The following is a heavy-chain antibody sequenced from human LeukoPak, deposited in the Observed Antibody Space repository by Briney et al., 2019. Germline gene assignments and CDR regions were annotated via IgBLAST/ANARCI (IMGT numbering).Heavy chain of an antibody. Sequence: ASVKVSCKASGYTFTGYYMHWVRQAPGQGLEWMGRISPNSGGTNYAQKFQGRVTMTRDTSISTAYMELSRLRSDDTAVYYCARDSVRDGFAAADYWGQGTLVTVSS. CDR3: ARDSVRDGFAAADY. CDR2: ISPNSGGT. CDR1: GYTFTGYY. D-gene: IGHD5-24*01. J-gene: IGHJ4*02. V-gene: IGHV1-2*06.